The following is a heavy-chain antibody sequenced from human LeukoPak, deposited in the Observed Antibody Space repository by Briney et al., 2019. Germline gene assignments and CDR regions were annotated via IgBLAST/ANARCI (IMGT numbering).Heavy chain of an antibody. J-gene: IGHJ3*02. Sequence: GGSLRLSCTASGFTFSSLGMHWVRQAPGKGLEWVAVIWYDGSDKYYTDSVKGRFTISRDNSKNTLYLQMNSLRAEDTATYYCARAGDAFDIWGQGTMVTVSS. CDR2: IWYDGSDK. CDR3: ARAGDAFDI. V-gene: IGHV3-33*01. CDR1: GFTFSSLG.